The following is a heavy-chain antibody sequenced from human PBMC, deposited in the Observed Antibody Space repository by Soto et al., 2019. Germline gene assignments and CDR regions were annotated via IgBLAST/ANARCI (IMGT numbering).Heavy chain of an antibody. CDR3: AKDRLVVVPAAFFSHY. CDR2: ISGSGGST. J-gene: IGHJ4*02. Sequence: PGGSLRLSCAASGFTFSSYAMSWVRQAPGKGLEWVSAISGSGGSTYYADSVKGRFIISRDNSKNTLYLQMNSLRAEDTAVYYCAKDRLVVVPAAFFSHYWGQGTLVTVSS. D-gene: IGHD2-2*01. CDR1: GFTFSSYA. V-gene: IGHV3-23*01.